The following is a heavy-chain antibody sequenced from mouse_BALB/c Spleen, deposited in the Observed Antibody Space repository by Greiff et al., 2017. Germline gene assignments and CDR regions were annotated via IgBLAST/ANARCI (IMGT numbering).Heavy chain of an antibody. J-gene: IGHJ3*01. CDR3: ARNHYYGSSPAWFAY. Sequence: QVQLQQPGAELVKPGASVKLSCKASGYTFTSYWMHWVKQRPGQGLEWIGEINPSNGRTNYNEKFKSKATLTVDKSSSTAYMQLSSLTSEDSAVYYCARNHYYGSSPAWFAYWGQGTLVTVSA. V-gene: IGHV1S81*02. CDR1: GYTFTSYW. D-gene: IGHD1-1*01. CDR2: INPSNGRT.